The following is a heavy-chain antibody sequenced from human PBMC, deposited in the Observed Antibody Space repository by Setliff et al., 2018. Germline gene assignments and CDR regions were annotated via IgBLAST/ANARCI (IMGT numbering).Heavy chain of an antibody. V-gene: IGHV1-69*05. CDR1: GGTFSSYG. CDR2: TIPIFGST. J-gene: IGHJ6*03. D-gene: IGHD5-18*01. Sequence: SVKVSCKASGGTFSSYGVTWVWQAPGQGLEWMGGTIPIFGSTNYAQQFQGRVTIITDESTSTAYMELTSLRTEDTAVYYCAREGVDTRSSTDYRYYMDVWGKGTTVTVSS. CDR3: AREGVDTRSSTDYRYYMDV.